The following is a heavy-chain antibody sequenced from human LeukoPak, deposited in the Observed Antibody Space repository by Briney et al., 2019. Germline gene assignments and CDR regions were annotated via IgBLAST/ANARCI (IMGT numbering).Heavy chain of an antibody. Sequence: ASVTVSCKASGYTFTSYFMHWVRQAPGQGLEWMGWISAYNGNTNYAQKLQGRVTMTTDTSTSTAYMEPRSLRSDDSAVYFCARVPIPPYSSSWYQPFDYWGQGTLVTVSS. CDR1: GYTFTSYF. CDR3: ARVPIPPYSSSWYQPFDY. V-gene: IGHV1-18*04. J-gene: IGHJ4*02. D-gene: IGHD6-13*01. CDR2: ISAYNGNT.